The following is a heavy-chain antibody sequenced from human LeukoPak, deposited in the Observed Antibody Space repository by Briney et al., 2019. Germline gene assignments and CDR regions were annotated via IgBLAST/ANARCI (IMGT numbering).Heavy chain of an antibody. D-gene: IGHD2-21*01. CDR3: AKAPVTTCSGAYCYPFDY. Sequence: GGSLGLSCAASGFTLSSYAMSWVRQAPGKGLEWVSAISVSGNTYHADSVKGRFTISRDSSKNTLYLQMNRLRAEDAAVYYCAKAPVTTCSGAYCYPFDYWGQGTLVTVSS. V-gene: IGHV3-23*01. CDR2: ISVSGNT. J-gene: IGHJ4*02. CDR1: GFTLSSYA.